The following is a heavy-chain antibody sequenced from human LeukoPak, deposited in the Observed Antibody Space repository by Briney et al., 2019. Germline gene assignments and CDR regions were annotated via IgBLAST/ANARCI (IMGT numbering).Heavy chain of an antibody. CDR1: GYTFTSYG. D-gene: IGHD2-15*01. Sequence: GASVKVSCKASGYTFTSYGISWVRQAPGQGLEWMGWISAYNGNTNYAQKLQGRVTMTTDTSTSTAYMELRSLRSDDTAVYYCARFFARGVVVAATSFDYWGQGTLVTVSS. CDR2: ISAYNGNT. V-gene: IGHV1-18*01. J-gene: IGHJ4*02. CDR3: ARFFARGVVVAATSFDY.